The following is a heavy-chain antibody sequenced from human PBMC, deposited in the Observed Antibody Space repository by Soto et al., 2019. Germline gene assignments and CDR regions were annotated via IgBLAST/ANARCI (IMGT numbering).Heavy chain of an antibody. CDR1: GGSISSGGYY. CDR2: IYYSGST. J-gene: IGHJ4*02. CDR3: ARGGSIVVTVTGFDY. V-gene: IGHV4-31*03. D-gene: IGHD3-22*01. Sequence: QVQLQESGPGLVKPSQTLSLTCTVSGGSISSGGYYWSWIRQHPGKGLEWIGYIYYSGSTYYNPSLKRRVTISVDTSKSQFSLKLSSVTAADTAVYYCARGGSIVVTVTGFDYWGQGTLVTVSS.